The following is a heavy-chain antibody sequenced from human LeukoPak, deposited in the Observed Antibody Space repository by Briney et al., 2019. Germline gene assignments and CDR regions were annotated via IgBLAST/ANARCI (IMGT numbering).Heavy chain of an antibody. CDR2: ISRGGDVT. V-gene: IGHV3-23*01. J-gene: IGHJ4*02. Sequence: GGSLRLSSAASGFPFSTYAMTWVRQAPGKGLEGVSLISRGGDVTYFANSVTGRFTISRDSSKHTLYQQMHSLRAEDTAVYYCAARPGEVAVPYDYWGQGTLVTVSS. D-gene: IGHD2-15*01. CDR3: AARPGEVAVPYDY. CDR1: GFPFSTYA.